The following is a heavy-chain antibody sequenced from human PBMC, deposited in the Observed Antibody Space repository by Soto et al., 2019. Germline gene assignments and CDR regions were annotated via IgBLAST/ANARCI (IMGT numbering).Heavy chain of an antibody. J-gene: IGHJ4*02. CDR3: TRLSVDTAMVTGEGFDY. CDR1: GFTFSGSA. V-gene: IGHV3-73*01. D-gene: IGHD5-18*01. Sequence: GGSLRLSCAASGFTFSGSAMHWVRQAFGKGLEWVGRIRSKANSYATAYAASVKGRFTISRDDSKNTAYLQMNSLKTEDTAVYYCTRLSVDTAMVTGEGFDYWGQGTLVTVSS. CDR2: IRSKANSYAT.